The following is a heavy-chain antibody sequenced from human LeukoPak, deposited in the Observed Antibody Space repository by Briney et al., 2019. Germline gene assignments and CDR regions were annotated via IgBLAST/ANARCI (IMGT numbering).Heavy chain of an antibody. CDR2: IFTTEVT. V-gene: IGHV4-4*09. CDR3: ARSDGIVGEEAWFDP. J-gene: IGHJ5*02. Sequence: PSETLSLTCSVSGGSIGTFHWHWIRQPPGKGLEWIGYIFTTEVTNYSPSLKSRVTISVDTSKNQFSLRRSSVTAADTAVYYCARSDGIVGEEAWFDPWGQGTLVTVSS. D-gene: IGHD1-26*01. CDR1: GGSIGTFH.